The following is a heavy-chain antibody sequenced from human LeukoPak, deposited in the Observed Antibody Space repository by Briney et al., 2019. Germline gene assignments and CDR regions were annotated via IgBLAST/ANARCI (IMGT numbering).Heavy chain of an antibody. CDR3: AKFRSGYDTYFDY. V-gene: IGHV3-9*01. CDR2: ISWNSGSI. D-gene: IGHD5-12*01. CDR1: GFTFDDYA. J-gene: IGHJ4*02. Sequence: PGRSLRLSCAASGFTFDDYAMHWVRQAPGKGLEWVSGISWNSGSIGYADSVKGRFTISRDNAKNSLYLQMNSLRAEDTALYYCAKFRSGYDTYFDYWGQGTLVTVSS.